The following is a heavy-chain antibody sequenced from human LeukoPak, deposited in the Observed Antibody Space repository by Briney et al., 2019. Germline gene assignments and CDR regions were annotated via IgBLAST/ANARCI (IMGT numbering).Heavy chain of an antibody. CDR2: FDPEDGET. Sequence: ASVKVSCKVSGYTLTELSMHWVRQAPGKALEWMGGFDPEDGETIYAQKFQGRVTMTEDTSTDTAYMELSSLRSEDTAVYYCARVGKATTVVTPLFDYWGQGTLVTVSS. CDR3: ARVGKATTVVTPLFDY. D-gene: IGHD4-23*01. J-gene: IGHJ4*02. CDR1: GYTLTELS. V-gene: IGHV1-24*01.